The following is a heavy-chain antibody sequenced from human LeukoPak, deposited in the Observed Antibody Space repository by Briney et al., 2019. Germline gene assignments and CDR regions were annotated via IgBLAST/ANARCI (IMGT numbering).Heavy chain of an antibody. CDR2: INHSGST. D-gene: IGHD3-10*01. J-gene: IGHJ4*01. CDR1: GGSFSGYY. V-gene: IGHV4-34*01. Sequence: SETLSLTCAVYGGSFSGYYWSWIRQPPGKGLEWIGEINHSGSTNYNPSLKSRVTISVDTSKNQFSLKLSSVTAAETAVYYCAREGYGSGSYNDYWGQGTLVTVSS. CDR3: AREGYGSGSYNDY.